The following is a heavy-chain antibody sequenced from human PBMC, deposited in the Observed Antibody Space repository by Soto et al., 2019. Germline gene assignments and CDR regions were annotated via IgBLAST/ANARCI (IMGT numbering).Heavy chain of an antibody. J-gene: IGHJ4*02. CDR1: GFTFSSYA. V-gene: IGHV3-23*01. CDR2: INNSGGET. Sequence: VGSLRLSCAATGFTFSSYAMNWVRQAPGKRLEWVSVINNSGGETYYADSVKGRFTISRDNSKNTLFLQMNSLRAEDTAVYYCAKGQSNAEAVRTKFDCWGQGTLVTVSS. CDR3: AKGQSNAEAVRTKFDC. D-gene: IGHD6-13*01.